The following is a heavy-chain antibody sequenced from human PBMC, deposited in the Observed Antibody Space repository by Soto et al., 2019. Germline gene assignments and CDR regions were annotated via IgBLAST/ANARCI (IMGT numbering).Heavy chain of an antibody. Sequence: GGSLRLSCAASGFTFDDYAMHWVRQAPGKGLEWVSGISWNSGSIGNADPLKGRFTISRDNAKNSLYLQMNSLRAEDTALYYCAKEMTTVTTGEFDYWGQGTLVTVSS. J-gene: IGHJ4*02. CDR2: ISWNSGSI. CDR1: GFTFDDYA. V-gene: IGHV3-9*01. D-gene: IGHD4-17*01. CDR3: AKEMTTVTTGEFDY.